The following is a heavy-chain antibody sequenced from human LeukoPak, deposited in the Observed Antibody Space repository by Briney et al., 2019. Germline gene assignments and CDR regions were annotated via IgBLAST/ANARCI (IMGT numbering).Heavy chain of an antibody. Sequence: GASVKVSRKASGYTFTSYYMHWVRQAPGQGLEWMGIINPSGGSTSYAQKFQGRVTMTRDTSTSTVYMELSSLRSEDTAVYYCAREGGDAYCGGDCYIDYYMDVWGKGTTVTVSS. CDR3: AREGGDAYCGGDCYIDYYMDV. CDR1: GYTFTSYY. D-gene: IGHD2-21*01. CDR2: INPSGGST. J-gene: IGHJ6*03. V-gene: IGHV1-46*03.